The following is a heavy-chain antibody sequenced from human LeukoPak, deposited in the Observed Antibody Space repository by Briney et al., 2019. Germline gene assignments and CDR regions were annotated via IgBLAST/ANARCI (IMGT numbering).Heavy chain of an antibody. Sequence: ASVKVSCKASGYTFTSYYMHWVRQAPGQGLEWMGIINPSGGSTSYAQKFQGRVTMTRDTSTSTVYMELSSLRSEDTAVYYCARVFGSYYYDSSGYRMGDYWGQGTLVTVAS. D-gene: IGHD3-22*01. J-gene: IGHJ4*02. CDR3: ARVFGSYYYDSSGYRMGDY. V-gene: IGHV1-46*01. CDR2: INPSGGST. CDR1: GYTFTSYY.